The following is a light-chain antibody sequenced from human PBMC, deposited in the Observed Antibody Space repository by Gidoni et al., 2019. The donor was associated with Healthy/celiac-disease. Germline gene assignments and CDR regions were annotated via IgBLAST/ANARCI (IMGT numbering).Light chain of an antibody. J-gene: IGKJ1*01. CDR2: AAS. CDR1: QSISSY. V-gene: IGKV1-39*01. CDR3: QQSYSYWT. Sequence: IQMTQSPSSLSASVGDRVTITCRASQSISSYLNWYQQKPGKAPKLLIYAASSLQSGVPSRFSGSGSGTDFTLTISSLQPEDFATYYCQQSYSYWTFGQGTKVEIK.